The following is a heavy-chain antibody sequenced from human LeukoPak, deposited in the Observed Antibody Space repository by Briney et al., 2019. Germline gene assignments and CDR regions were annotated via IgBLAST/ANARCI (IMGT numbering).Heavy chain of an antibody. CDR3: ARDSTVTTHNWFDP. Sequence: ASVKVSCKASGYTFTSYGISWVRQAPGQGLEWMGWISAYNGNTNYAQRLQGRVTMTTDTSTSTAYMELRSLRSDDTAVYYCARDSTVTTHNWFDPWGQGTLVTVSS. V-gene: IGHV1-18*01. CDR2: ISAYNGNT. CDR1: GYTFTSYG. D-gene: IGHD4-17*01. J-gene: IGHJ5*02.